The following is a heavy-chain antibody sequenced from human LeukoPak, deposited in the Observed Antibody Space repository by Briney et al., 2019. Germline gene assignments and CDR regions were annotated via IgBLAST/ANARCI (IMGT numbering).Heavy chain of an antibody. J-gene: IGHJ4*02. V-gene: IGHV3-21*01. CDR1: GFTFSSYS. CDR3: ARDPEGHYYDSSGYPTS. CDR2: ISSSSGYI. D-gene: IGHD3-22*01. Sequence: KSGGSLRLSCAASGFTFSSYSMNWVRQAPGKGLEWVSSISSSSGYIYYADSVKGRFTISRDNAKNSLYLQMNSLRAEDTAVYYCARDPEGHYYDSSGYPTSWGQGTLVTVSS.